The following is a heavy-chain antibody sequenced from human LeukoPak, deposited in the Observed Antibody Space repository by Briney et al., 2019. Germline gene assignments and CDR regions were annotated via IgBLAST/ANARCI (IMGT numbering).Heavy chain of an antibody. CDR2: ISSDRST. D-gene: IGHD5-24*01. V-gene: IGHV3-48*01. Sequence: GGSLRLSCAASGFTFSTYSMNWVRQAPGQGLEWVSKISSDRSTYYADSVKGRFTISRDNAKNSLYLQMKSLRAEDTAVYYCARLLARGDGYNYLENLSPRWGQATLVTVSS. J-gene: IGHJ4*02. CDR3: ARLLARGDGYNYLENLSPR. CDR1: GFTFSTYS.